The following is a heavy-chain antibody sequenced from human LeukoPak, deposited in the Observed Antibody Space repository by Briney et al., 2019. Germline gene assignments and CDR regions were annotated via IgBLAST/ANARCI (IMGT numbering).Heavy chain of an antibody. CDR3: ARGRTYYYGSGSSRQRDFDS. D-gene: IGHD3-10*01. CDR1: GGSFSGYY. J-gene: IGHJ4*02. CDR2: INHSGST. Sequence: SETLFLTSDVYGGSFSGYYWSWIRQPPGKGPEWIGEINHSGSTNYNPSLKSRVTISVDTSKNQLSLKLSSVTAADTAVYYCARGRTYYYGSGSSRQRDFDSWGQGNLVTVSS. V-gene: IGHV4-34*01.